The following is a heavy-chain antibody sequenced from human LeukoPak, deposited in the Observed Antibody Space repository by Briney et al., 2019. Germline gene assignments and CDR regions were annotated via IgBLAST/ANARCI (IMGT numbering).Heavy chain of an antibody. Sequence: GGSLRLSCAASGFTFRLYVMTWVRQAPGKGLEWVSAITCSGGSIYYADSVRGRFTISRDNSKNTLYLQMSSLRAEDTAIYYCAHPSTPDYGGLDYWGQGTLVTVSS. CDR1: GFTFRLYV. J-gene: IGHJ4*02. V-gene: IGHV3-23*01. D-gene: IGHD4-17*01. CDR3: AHPSTPDYGGLDY. CDR2: ITCSGGSI.